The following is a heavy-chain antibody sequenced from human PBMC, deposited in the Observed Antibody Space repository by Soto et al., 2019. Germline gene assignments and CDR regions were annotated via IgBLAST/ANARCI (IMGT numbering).Heavy chain of an antibody. J-gene: IGHJ3*02. CDR3: ARDEGPTVVDGHAFDI. CDR1: GGSISSGGYY. Sequence: SETLSLTCTVSGGSISSGGYYWSWIRQHPGKGLEWIGYIYYSGSTYYNPSLKSRVTISVDTSKNQFSLKLSSVTAADTAVYYCARDEGPTVVDGHAFDIWGQGTMVTVSS. CDR2: IYYSGST. D-gene: IGHD4-17*01. V-gene: IGHV4-31*03.